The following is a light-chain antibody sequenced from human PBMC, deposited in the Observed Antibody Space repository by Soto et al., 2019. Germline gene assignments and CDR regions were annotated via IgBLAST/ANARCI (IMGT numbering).Light chain of an antibody. V-gene: IGKV3-15*01. Sequence: ERVMTQSPAALSVSLGERATLSCSASQSVDNKLAWYQFKTGQAPRLLIYGASTRATGVPTRFSGSGSGTEFTITIGSQQSEDFAVYYCLQYYGWPKTFGQGTEVEIK. CDR2: GAS. J-gene: IGKJ1*01. CDR1: QSVDNK. CDR3: LQYYGWPKT.